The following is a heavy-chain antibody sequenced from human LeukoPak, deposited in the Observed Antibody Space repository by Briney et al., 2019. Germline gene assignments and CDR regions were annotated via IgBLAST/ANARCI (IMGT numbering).Heavy chain of an antibody. J-gene: IGHJ5*02. D-gene: IGHD3-22*01. V-gene: IGHV3-23*01. CDR2: ISGSGGST. Sequence: PGGSLRLSCAASGFTFSSYAMSWVRQAPGRGLEWVSAISGSGGSTYYADSVKGRFTISRDNSKNTLYLQMNSLRAEDTAVYYCAKSGSPYYYDSSGYYGTEYNWFDPWGQGTLVTVSS. CDR1: GFTFSSYA. CDR3: AKSGSPYYYDSSGYYGTEYNWFDP.